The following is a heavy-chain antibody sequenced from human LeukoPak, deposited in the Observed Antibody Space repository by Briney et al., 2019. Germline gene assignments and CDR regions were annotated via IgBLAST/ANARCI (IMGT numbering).Heavy chain of an antibody. CDR2: ISAYNGNT. Sequence: ASVKVSCKASGYTFTSYGISWVRQAPGQGLEWMGLISAYNGNTNYAQKPQGRVTMTTDTSTSTAYMELRSLRSDDTAVCYCAREPNFYYDSSGPDYWGQGTLVTVSS. J-gene: IGHJ4*02. CDR3: AREPNFYYDSSGPDY. D-gene: IGHD3-22*01. CDR1: GYTFTSYG. V-gene: IGHV1-18*01.